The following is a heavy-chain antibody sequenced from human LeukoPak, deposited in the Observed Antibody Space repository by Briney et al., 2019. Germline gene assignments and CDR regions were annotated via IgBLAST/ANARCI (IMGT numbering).Heavy chain of an antibody. D-gene: IGHD6-19*01. CDR2: ISGSGGNT. J-gene: IGHJ4*02. CDR1: GFTFSSYA. CDR3: ARGGWLGKPQRVDY. Sequence: GGSLRLSCAASGFTFSSYAMSWVRQAPGKGLEWVSVISGSGGNTYNADSVRGRFTISRDNSKNTLYLQMNSLRVEDTAVYYCARGGWLGKPQRVDYWGQGTLVTVSS. V-gene: IGHV3-23*01.